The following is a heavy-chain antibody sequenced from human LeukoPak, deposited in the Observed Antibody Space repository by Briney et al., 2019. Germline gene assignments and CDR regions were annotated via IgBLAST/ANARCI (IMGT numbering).Heavy chain of an antibody. D-gene: IGHD5-12*01. V-gene: IGHV4-30-4*01. CDR1: GGSISSGDYY. CDR2: IHYSGST. CDR3: ARVDIVATNRY. J-gene: IGHJ4*02. Sequence: PSETLSLTCTVSGGSISSGDYYWSWIRQPPGKGLEWIGYIHYSGSTYYNPSLQSRVTISVDTSKNQFSLRLSSATAADTAVYYCARVDIVATNRYWGQGTLVTVSS.